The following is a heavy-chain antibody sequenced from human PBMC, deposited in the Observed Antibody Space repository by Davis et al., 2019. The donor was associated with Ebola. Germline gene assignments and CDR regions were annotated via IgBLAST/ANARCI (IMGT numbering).Heavy chain of an antibody. CDR1: GFTVSSNY. Sequence: SLNISCAASGFTVSSNYMSWVRQAPGKGLEWVSVIYSGGSTYYADSVKGRFTISRDNSKNTLYLQMNSLRAEDTAVYYCAKGASGYYDFWSGYSYYYGMDVWGQGTTVTVSS. D-gene: IGHD3-3*01. J-gene: IGHJ6*02. CDR2: IYSGGST. V-gene: IGHV3-66*02. CDR3: AKGASGYYDFWSGYSYYYGMDV.